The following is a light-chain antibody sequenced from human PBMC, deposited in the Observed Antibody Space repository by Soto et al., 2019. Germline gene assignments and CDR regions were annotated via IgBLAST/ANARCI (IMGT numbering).Light chain of an antibody. CDR2: WAS. CDR3: QQYYSTPRT. CDR1: QSVLYSSNNKNY. Sequence: DIVMTQSPDSLAVSLGERPTINCKSSQSVLYSSNNKNYLAWYQQKPGQPPKLLIYWASTRESGVPDRVSGSGSGTDFTLTISSLQAEDVAVYYCQQYYSTPRTFGQGTKVEIK. J-gene: IGKJ1*01. V-gene: IGKV4-1*01.